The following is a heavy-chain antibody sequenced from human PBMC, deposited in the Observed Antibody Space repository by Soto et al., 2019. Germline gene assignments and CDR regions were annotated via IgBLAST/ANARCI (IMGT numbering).Heavy chain of an antibody. CDR3: ARVLIIGTNYRYYFDY. Sequence: GGSLRLSCAASGFTFSSYTMNWVRQAPGKGLEWVSSISSSGSYIYYADSVKGRFTISRDNAKNSLYLQMNGLRAEDTAVYYCARVLIIGTNYRYYFDYWGQGTLVTVSS. V-gene: IGHV3-21*01. D-gene: IGHD1-20*01. CDR1: GFTFSSYT. CDR2: ISSSGSYI. J-gene: IGHJ4*02.